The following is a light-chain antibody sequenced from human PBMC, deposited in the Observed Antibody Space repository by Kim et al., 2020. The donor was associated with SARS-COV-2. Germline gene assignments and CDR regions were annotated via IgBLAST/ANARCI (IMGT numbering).Light chain of an antibody. CDR2: DVS. CDR3: CSYAGSPPYV. J-gene: IGLJ1*01. Sequence: QSALTQPRSVSGSPGQSVTISCTGTSSDVGGYNYVSWYQQHPGKARKLMIYDVSERPSGVPDRFSGSKSGNTASLTISGLQAEDEADYYCCSYAGSPPYVFGTGTKVTVL. CDR1: SSDVGGYNY. V-gene: IGLV2-11*01.